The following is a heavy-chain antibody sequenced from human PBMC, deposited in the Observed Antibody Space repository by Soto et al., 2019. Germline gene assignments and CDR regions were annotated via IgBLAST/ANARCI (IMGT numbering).Heavy chain of an antibody. CDR2: IYYSGST. CDR1: GGSISSGGYY. CDR3: ARVAAAVLRFDP. D-gene: IGHD6-13*01. Sequence: QVQLQESGPGLVKPSQTLSLTCTVSGGSISSGGYYWSWIRQHPGKGLEWIGYIYYSGSTYYNPSLKSRVTISVDTSKNQCSQKLSSVTAADTAVYYCARVAAAVLRFDPWGQGTLVTVSS. V-gene: IGHV4-31*03. J-gene: IGHJ5*02.